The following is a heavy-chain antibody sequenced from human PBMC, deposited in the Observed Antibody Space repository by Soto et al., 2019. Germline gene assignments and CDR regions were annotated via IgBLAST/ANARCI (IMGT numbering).Heavy chain of an antibody. CDR2: INHSGST. CDR3: ARDKITGLFDY. V-gene: IGHV4-34*01. Sequence: QVQLQQWGAGLLKPSETLSLTCAVYGGSFSGYYWTWIRQPPGTGLEWIGEINHSGSTNCNPSLKXRXAXSXXTSKNQFSLKLTSVTAADTAVYYCARDKITGLFDYWGQGTLVTVSS. J-gene: IGHJ4*02. CDR1: GGSFSGYY. D-gene: IGHD2-8*02.